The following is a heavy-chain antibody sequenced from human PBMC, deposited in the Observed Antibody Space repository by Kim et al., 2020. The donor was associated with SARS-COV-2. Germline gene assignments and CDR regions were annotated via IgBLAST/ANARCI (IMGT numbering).Heavy chain of an antibody. CDR2: IYYSGST. J-gene: IGHJ6*02. CDR1: GGSISSYY. CDR3: ARTEAYSYDPSYYYGMDV. D-gene: IGHD5-18*01. V-gene: IGHV4-59*01. Sequence: SETLSLTCTVSGGSISSYYWSWIRQPPGKGLEWIGYIYYSGSTNYNPSLKSRVTISVDTSKNQFSLKLSSVTAADTAVYYCARTEAYSYDPSYYYGMDVWGQGTTVTVS.